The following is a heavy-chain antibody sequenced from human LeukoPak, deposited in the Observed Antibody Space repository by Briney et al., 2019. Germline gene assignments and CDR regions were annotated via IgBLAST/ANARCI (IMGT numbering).Heavy chain of an antibody. J-gene: IGHJ5*02. D-gene: IGHD4-17*01. V-gene: IGHV5-51*01. Sequence: GESLKISCKGSGYSFTSYWIGWVRQMPGKGLEWMGIIYPGDSDTRYSPSFQGQVTISADKSISTAYLQWSSLKASDTAMYYCAVSLPGGAYGDYEAKWFDPWGQGTLVTVSS. CDR1: GYSFTSYW. CDR3: AVSLPGGAYGDYEAKWFDP. CDR2: IYPGDSDT.